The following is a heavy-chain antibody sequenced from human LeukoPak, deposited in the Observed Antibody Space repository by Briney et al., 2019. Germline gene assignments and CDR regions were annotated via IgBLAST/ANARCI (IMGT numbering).Heavy chain of an antibody. V-gene: IGHV3-7*01. D-gene: IGHD2-2*01. CDR2: LKEDGSEK. CDR1: GFPLRRYW. Sequence: GGSPGLPRAASGFPLRRYWMTWVRQAPGKGMEWVAKLKEDGSEKYYVDSVKGRFTISRNNDRNSLYLQMTSLRAEDTAVYYCAKCQVGSNWYDPWGQGTLVTVSS. CDR3: AKCQVGSNWYDP. J-gene: IGHJ5*02.